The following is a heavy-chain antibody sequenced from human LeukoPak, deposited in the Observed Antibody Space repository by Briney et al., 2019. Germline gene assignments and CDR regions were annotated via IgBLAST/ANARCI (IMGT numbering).Heavy chain of an antibody. CDR1: GFTFSSYA. CDR2: ISYDGSNK. CDR3: AKSSTVTTFKPGFDY. Sequence: PGRSLRLSCAASGFTFSSYAMYWVRQAPGKGLEWVAVISYDGSNKYYADSVKGRFTISRDNSKNTLYLQMNSLRAEDTAVYYCAKSSTVTTFKPGFDYWGQGTLVTVSS. V-gene: IGHV3-30-3*01. J-gene: IGHJ4*02. D-gene: IGHD4-17*01.